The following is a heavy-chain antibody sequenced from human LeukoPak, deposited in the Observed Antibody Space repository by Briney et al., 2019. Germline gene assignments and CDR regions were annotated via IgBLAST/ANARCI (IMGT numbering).Heavy chain of an antibody. V-gene: IGHV1-18*01. CDR2: ISAYNGNT. CDR1: GYTFTSYG. Sequence: ASVKVCCKASGYTFTSYGISWVRQAPGQGLEWMGWISAYNGNTNYAQKLQGRVTMTTDTSTSTAYMELRSLRSDDTAVYYCARDNYYDFWSGYYNYYYGMDVWGQGTTVTVSS. D-gene: IGHD3-3*01. CDR3: ARDNYYDFWSGYYNYYYGMDV. J-gene: IGHJ6*02.